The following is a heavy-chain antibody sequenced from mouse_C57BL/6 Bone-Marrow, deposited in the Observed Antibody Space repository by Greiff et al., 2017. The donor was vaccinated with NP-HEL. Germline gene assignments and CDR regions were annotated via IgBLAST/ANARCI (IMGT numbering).Heavy chain of an antibody. D-gene: IGHD1-1*01. CDR1: GYTFTSYL. J-gene: IGHJ2*01. CDR2: IDPNSGGT. V-gene: IGHV1-72*01. CDR3: ARYYYGSSSFDY. Sequence: KQSCKASGYTFTSYLMHWVKQRPGRGLEWIGRIDPNSGGTKYTEKFKSKATLTVDKPSSTAYIQLNSLTSEDSAVYYCARYYYGSSSFDYWGQGTTLTVSS.